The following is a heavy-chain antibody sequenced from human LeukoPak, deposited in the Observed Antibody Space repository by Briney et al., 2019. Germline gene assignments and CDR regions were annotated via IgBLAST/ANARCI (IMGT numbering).Heavy chain of an antibody. V-gene: IGHV4-4*02. Sequence: GSLRLSCAVAGFSIRYYPMSWVRQPPGKGLEWIGEVNLQGSTNYNPSLKSRVAISVDKSENHISLKLTSVTAADTAVYYCAREGGPYRPLDYSGQGTLVTVAS. CDR2: VNLQGST. J-gene: IGHJ4*02. CDR1: GFSIRYYP. CDR3: AREGGPYRPLDY.